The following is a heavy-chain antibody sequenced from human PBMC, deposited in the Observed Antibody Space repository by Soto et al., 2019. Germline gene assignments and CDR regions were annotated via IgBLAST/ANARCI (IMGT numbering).Heavy chain of an antibody. CDR1: GFTFSSYG. J-gene: IGHJ6*02. D-gene: IGHD6-6*01. CDR3: ARDQGIAARPDGMDV. V-gene: IGHV3-33*01. Sequence: QVQLVESGGGVVQPGRSLRLSCAASGFTFSSYGMHWVRQAPGKGLEWVAVIWYDGSNKYYADSVKGRFTISRDNSKNTLYVQMNGLRAEDTAVYYCARDQGIAARPDGMDVWGQGTTVTVSS. CDR2: IWYDGSNK.